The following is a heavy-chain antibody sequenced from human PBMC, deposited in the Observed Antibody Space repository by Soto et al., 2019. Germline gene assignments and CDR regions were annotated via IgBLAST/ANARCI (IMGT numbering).Heavy chain of an antibody. Sequence: SETLSLTCTVSGGSISSYYWSWIRQPPGKGLEWIGYIYYSGSTNYNPSLKSRVTISVDTSKNQFSLKLSSVTAADTAVYYCARSGYSNGWYFTGFRFDYWGQGTLVTVS. CDR1: GGSISSYY. V-gene: IGHV4-59*01. CDR3: ARSGYSNGWYFTGFRFDY. CDR2: IYYSGST. J-gene: IGHJ4*02. D-gene: IGHD6-19*01.